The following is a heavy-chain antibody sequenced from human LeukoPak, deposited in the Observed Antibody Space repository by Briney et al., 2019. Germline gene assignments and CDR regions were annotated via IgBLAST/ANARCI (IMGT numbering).Heavy chain of an antibody. V-gene: IGHV3-11*01. J-gene: IGHJ5*02. CDR3: ARDGDYGDNNWLDP. CDR2: ITTSGSVT. D-gene: IGHD4-17*01. Sequence: GGSLRLSCAASGFTVSNYCMTWIRQAPGKGLEWVSYITTSGSVTSYADSVKGRFTISRDNAKNSLYLQMNSLRVEDTAVYYCARDGDYGDNNWLDPWGQGTLVTVSS. CDR1: GFTVSNYC.